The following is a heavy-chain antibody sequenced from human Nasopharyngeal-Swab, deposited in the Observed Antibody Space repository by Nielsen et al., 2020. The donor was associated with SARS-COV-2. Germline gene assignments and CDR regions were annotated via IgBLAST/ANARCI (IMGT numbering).Heavy chain of an antibody. CDR3: ARDSSWGRDGYYRGDY. V-gene: IGHV3-21*01. CDR2: ISSSSSYI. J-gene: IGHJ4*02. Sequence: WIRQPPGKGLEWVSFISSSSSYIYYADSVKGRFTISRDNAKNSLYLQMNSLRAEDTAVYYCARDSSWGRDGYYRGDYWGQGTLVTVSS. D-gene: IGHD5-24*01.